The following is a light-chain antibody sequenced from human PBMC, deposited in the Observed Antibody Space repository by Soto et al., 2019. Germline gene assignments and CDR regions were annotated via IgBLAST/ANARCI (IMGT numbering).Light chain of an antibody. CDR1: QSISSY. CDR2: AAY. V-gene: IGKV1-39*01. CDR3: QQSYSTLTWT. Sequence: DIQMTQSPSSLSASVGDRVTITCRASQSISSYVNWYQQKQGKAPKQLIYAAYSLQSGVPSRFSGSGSGTDFTLTISSLQPEDFATYYCQQSYSTLTWTFCQGTKVESK. J-gene: IGKJ1*01.